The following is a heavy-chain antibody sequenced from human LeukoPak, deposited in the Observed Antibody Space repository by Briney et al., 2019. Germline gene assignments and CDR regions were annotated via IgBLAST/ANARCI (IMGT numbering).Heavy chain of an antibody. V-gene: IGHV4-30-2*01. D-gene: IGHD7-27*01. CDR2: IYHSGST. Sequence: SETLSLTCTVSGGSISSGGYYWSWIRQPPGKGLEWIGYIYHSGSTYYNPSLKSRVTISVDRSKNQFSLKLSSVTAADMAVYYCARVPVTGDLGYYFDYWGQGTLVTVSS. J-gene: IGHJ4*02. CDR1: GGSISSGGYY. CDR3: ARVPVTGDLGYYFDY.